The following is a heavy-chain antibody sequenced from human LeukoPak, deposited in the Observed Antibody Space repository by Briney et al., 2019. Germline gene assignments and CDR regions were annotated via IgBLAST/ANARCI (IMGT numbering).Heavy chain of an antibody. CDR3: ARELWFGELFEYYFDY. CDR2: IYTSGST. V-gene: IGHV4-61*02. J-gene: IGHJ4*02. D-gene: IGHD3-10*01. Sequence: PSQTLSLTCTVSGGSISSGSYYWSCIRQPAGKGLEWIGRIYTSGSTNYNPSLKSRVTISVDTSKNQFSLKLSSVTAADTAVYYCARELWFGELFEYYFDYWGQGTLVTVSS. CDR1: GGSISSGSYY.